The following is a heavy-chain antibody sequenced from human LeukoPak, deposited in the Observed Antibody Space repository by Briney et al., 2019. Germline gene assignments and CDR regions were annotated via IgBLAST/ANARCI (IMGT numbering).Heavy chain of an antibody. D-gene: IGHD3-10*01. V-gene: IGHV3-11*01. CDR3: ARDYLPMVRGGPDY. CDR1: GFTFSDYY. Sequence: GGSLRLSCAASGFTFSDYYMSWIRQAPGKGLKWVSYISSSGSTIYYADSVKGRFTISRDNAKNSPYLQMNSLRAEDTAVYYCARDYLPMVRGGPDYWGQGTLVTVSS. J-gene: IGHJ4*02. CDR2: ISSSGSTI.